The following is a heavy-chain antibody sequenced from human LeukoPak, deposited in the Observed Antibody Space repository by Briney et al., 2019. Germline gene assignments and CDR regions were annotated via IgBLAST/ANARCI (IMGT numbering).Heavy chain of an antibody. V-gene: IGHV1-2*05. CDR2: IYPNSGGT. D-gene: IGHD4-17*01. J-gene: IGHJ5*02. CDR3: AKSMSVTTSNSFDP. Sequence: ASVKVSFNASGYTFTYYYIYWGRQPLGQGPEWMGRIYPNSGGTDYAQKFQGRGTMTRDTSISTANLEPTTLRPNDTDAYYCAKSMSVTTSNSFDPWGQGSLVTAYS. CDR1: GYTFTYYY.